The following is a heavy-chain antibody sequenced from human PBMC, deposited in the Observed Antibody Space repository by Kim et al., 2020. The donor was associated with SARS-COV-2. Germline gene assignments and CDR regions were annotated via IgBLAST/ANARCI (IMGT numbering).Heavy chain of an antibody. J-gene: IGHJ4*02. V-gene: IGHV4-34*01. Sequence: SRVTISVDTSKNQFSLKLSSVTAADTAVYYCARYRPPNCGGDCYSSGFDYWGQGTLVTVSS. CDR3: ARYRPPNCGGDCYSSGFDY. D-gene: IGHD2-21*02.